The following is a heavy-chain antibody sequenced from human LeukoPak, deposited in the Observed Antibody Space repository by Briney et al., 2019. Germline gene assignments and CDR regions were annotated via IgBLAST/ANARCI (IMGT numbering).Heavy chain of an antibody. V-gene: IGHV1-3*01. CDR3: ARGASSSWYGRYYYGMDV. D-gene: IGHD6-13*01. Sequence: GASVKVSCKASGYTFTSYAMHWVRQAPGQRLEWMGWINAGNGNTKYSQKFQGRVTITRDTSASTAYMELSSQRSEDTAVYYCARGASSSWYGRYYYGMDVWGQGTTVTVSS. J-gene: IGHJ6*02. CDR1: GYTFTSYA. CDR2: INAGNGNT.